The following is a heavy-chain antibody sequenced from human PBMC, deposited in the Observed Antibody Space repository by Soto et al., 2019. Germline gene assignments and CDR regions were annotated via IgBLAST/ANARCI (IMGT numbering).Heavy chain of an antibody. CDR3: ARDPTYYDFWSGWHYYGMDV. V-gene: IGHV1-3*01. Sequence: ASVKVSCKASGYTFTSYAVHWLRQAPGQRLEWMGWINAGNGNTKYSQKFQGRVTITRDTSASTAYMELSSLRSEDTAVYHCARDPTYYDFWSGWHYYGMDVWGQGTTVTV. CDR2: INAGNGNT. D-gene: IGHD3-3*01. CDR1: GYTFTSYA. J-gene: IGHJ6*02.